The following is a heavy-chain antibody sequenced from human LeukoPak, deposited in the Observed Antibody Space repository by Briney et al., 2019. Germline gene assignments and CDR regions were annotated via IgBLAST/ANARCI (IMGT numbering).Heavy chain of an antibody. J-gene: IGHJ4*02. V-gene: IGHV4-4*07. CDR3: ARGGYYYGSGSYYPGYFDY. CDR1: GGSINNYY. CDR2: IYTRGST. D-gene: IGHD3-10*01. Sequence: SETLSLTCTVSGGSINNYYWSWIRQPAGKGLEWIGRIYTRGSTNYNPSLKSRVTMSVDTSKNQFSLKLSSVTAADTAVYYCARGGYYYGSGSYYPGYFDYWGQGTLVTVSS.